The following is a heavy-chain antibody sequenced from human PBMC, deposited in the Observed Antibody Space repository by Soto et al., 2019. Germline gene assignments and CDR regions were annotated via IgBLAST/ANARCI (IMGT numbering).Heavy chain of an antibody. Sequence: PGGSLRLSCAASRFTFSTYAMSWVRQAPGKGLEWVSGISGGGGDTSYADPVRGRFTCPRDNSKNTLYLQMNSLRAEDTALYYCAKSLFGGPDIWGQGTMVTVSS. CDR3: AKSLFGGPDI. D-gene: IGHD2-15*01. J-gene: IGHJ3*02. CDR1: RFTFSTYA. CDR2: ISGGGGDT. V-gene: IGHV3-23*01.